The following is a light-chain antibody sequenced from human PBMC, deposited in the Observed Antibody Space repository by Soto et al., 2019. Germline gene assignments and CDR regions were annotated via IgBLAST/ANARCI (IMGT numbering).Light chain of an antibody. CDR1: QSVSSN. J-gene: IGKJ2*01. CDR3: QQYNNWPPYT. V-gene: IGKV3-15*01. Sequence: EIVMTQSPATLSVSPGERATLSCRASQSVSSNLAWYQQKPGQAPRLRIYGASTRATGIPARFSGSGSGTEFTLTISSLQSEALAVYYCQQYNNWPPYTFGQGTKLEIK. CDR2: GAS.